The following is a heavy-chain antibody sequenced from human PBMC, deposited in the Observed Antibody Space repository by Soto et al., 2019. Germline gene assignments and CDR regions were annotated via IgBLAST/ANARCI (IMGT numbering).Heavy chain of an antibody. CDR2: IIPIFGTA. V-gene: IGHV1-69*12. CDR1: GGTFSSYA. Sequence: QVKLVQSGAEVKKPGSSVKVSCKASGGTFSSYAISWVRQAPGQGLEWMGGIIPIFGTANYAQKFQGRVTITAYASTSTDYMELSSLRSEDTAVYYCAREGSDSNDAFDIWGQGTMVTVSS. J-gene: IGHJ3*02. D-gene: IGHD3-22*01. CDR3: AREGSDSNDAFDI.